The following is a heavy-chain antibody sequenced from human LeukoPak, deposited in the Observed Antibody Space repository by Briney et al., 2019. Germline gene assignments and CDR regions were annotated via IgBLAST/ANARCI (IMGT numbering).Heavy chain of an antibody. Sequence: GSLRLSCAASGFTFSSYAMSWIRQSPGKGLQWIGSIHHSGSRSLNPSLESRVTVSVDTSKNQFSLRLRSVTAADTAMYYCARRGHASGSARGWYFDLWGRGTLVTVSS. CDR2: IHHSGSR. CDR1: GFTFSSYA. CDR3: ARRGHASGSARGWYFDL. D-gene: IGHD6-19*01. J-gene: IGHJ2*01. V-gene: IGHV4-59*08.